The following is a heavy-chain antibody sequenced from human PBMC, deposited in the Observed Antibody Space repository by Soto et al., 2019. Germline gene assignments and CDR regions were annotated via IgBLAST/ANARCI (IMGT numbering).Heavy chain of an antibody. Sequence: SGPTLVNPTQTLTLTCTFSGFSLNTRGMCVSWIRQPPGEALEWLALIDWEDDKYYSTSLKTRLTISKDTSKDQVVLTMTDMDPVDTATYYCARIRNSGYFYDTWGQGTLVTVSS. CDR3: ARIRNSGYFYDT. V-gene: IGHV2-70*13. CDR2: IDWEDDK. D-gene: IGHD3-22*01. CDR1: GFSLNTRGMC. J-gene: IGHJ5*02.